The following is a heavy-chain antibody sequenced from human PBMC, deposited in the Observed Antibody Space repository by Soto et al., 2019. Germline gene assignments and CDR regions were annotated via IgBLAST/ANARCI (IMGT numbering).Heavy chain of an antibody. D-gene: IGHD6-13*01. J-gene: IGHJ4*02. CDR2: IHYSGST. CDR3: TRGGAANGFDY. CDR1: WGNIVNNVDH. V-gene: IGHV4-39*01. Sequence: PSETLSLSYTVSWGNIVNNVDHRGLIRQPPGKGLEWIGNIHYSGSTYYDSSLKSRVTISVDTSKNQFSLKLSSVTAADTAVYFCTRGGAANGFDYWGQGTPVTVSS.